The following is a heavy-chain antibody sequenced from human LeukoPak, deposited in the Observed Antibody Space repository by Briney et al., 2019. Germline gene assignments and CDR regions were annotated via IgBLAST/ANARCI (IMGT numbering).Heavy chain of an antibody. V-gene: IGHV4-39*07. Sequence: SETLSLTCTVSGGSISSSSYSWGWLRQPPGKGLEWIGSIYYSGSTYYNPSLKSRVTISVDTSKNQFSLKLSSVTAADTAVYDCARVGEYSSGWYEGYYFDYWGQGTLVTVSS. CDR1: GGSISSSSYS. J-gene: IGHJ4*02. D-gene: IGHD6-19*01. CDR3: ARVGEYSSGWYEGYYFDY. CDR2: IYYSGST.